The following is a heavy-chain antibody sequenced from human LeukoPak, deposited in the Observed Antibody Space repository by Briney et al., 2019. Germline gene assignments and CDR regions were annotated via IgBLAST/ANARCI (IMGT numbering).Heavy chain of an antibody. CDR2: IRYDGSNK. J-gene: IGHJ5*02. D-gene: IGHD4-17*01. Sequence: GGSLRLSCAASGFIFSSYGMHWVRQAPGKGLEWVAFIRYDGSNKYYADSVKGRFTISRDNSKNTLYLQMNSLRAEDTAVYYCAKVRGDYGDYVSWLDPWGQGTLVTVSS. CDR3: AKVRGDYGDYVSWLDP. CDR1: GFIFSSYG. V-gene: IGHV3-30*02.